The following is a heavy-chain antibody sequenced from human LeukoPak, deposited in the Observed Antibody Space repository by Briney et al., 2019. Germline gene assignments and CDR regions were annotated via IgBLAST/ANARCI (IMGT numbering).Heavy chain of an antibody. D-gene: IGHD5-18*01. J-gene: IGHJ2*01. CDR2: IYHSGST. CDR3: ARDGVDTAMASYWYFDL. V-gene: IGHV4-4*02. Sequence: PSGTLSLTCAVSGGSISSSDWWSWVRQRPGKGLEGIGEIYHSGSTNYNPSLKSRVTISVDKSKNQFYLKLSSVTAADTAVYYCARDGVDTAMASYWYFDLWGRGTLVTVSS. CDR1: GGSISSSDW.